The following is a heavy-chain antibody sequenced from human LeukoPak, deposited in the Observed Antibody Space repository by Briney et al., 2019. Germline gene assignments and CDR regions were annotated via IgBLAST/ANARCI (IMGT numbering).Heavy chain of an antibody. J-gene: IGHJ4*02. Sequence: SETLSLTCTVSGGSISSSSYYWGWIRQPPGKGLEWIGSIYYSGSTYYNPSLKSRVTISVDTSKNQFSLKLSSVTAADTAVYYCARHPAVGGSGSYFDKIDYWGQGTLVTVSS. CDR3: ARHPAVGGSGSYFDKIDY. V-gene: IGHV4-39*01. CDR1: GGSISSSSYY. D-gene: IGHD3-10*01. CDR2: IYYSGST.